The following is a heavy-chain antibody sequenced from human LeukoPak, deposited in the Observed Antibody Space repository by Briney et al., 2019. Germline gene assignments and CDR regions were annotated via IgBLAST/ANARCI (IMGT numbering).Heavy chain of an antibody. J-gene: IGHJ4*02. D-gene: IGHD4-17*01. CDR2: ISSSGIYI. Sequence: GGSLRLSCAASVSTFTSYSMNWVRQAPGKGLEWVSSISSSGIYIYYADSVKGRFTISRDNAKNSLYLQMNSLRAEDTAVYYCARQTTVTTDAWDGFDYWGQGTLVTVSS. CDR1: VSTFTSYS. CDR3: ARQTTVTTDAWDGFDY. V-gene: IGHV3-21*01.